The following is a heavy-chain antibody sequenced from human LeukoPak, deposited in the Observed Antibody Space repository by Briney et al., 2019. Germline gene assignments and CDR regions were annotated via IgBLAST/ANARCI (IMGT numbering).Heavy chain of an antibody. CDR2: IYSGGST. D-gene: IGHD4-17*01. CDR3: ARDFDYGDYFDY. J-gene: IGHJ4*02. V-gene: IGHV3-66*01. Sequence: GGSLRLSCAASGFTVSSNYMSWVRQAPRKRLEWVSVIYSGGSTYYADSVKGRFTISRDNSKNTLYLQMNSLRAEDTAVYYCARDFDYGDYFDYWGQGTLVTVSS. CDR1: GFTVSSNY.